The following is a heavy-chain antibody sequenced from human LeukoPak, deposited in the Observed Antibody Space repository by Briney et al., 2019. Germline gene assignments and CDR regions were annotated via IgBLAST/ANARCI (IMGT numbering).Heavy chain of an antibody. J-gene: IGHJ4*02. D-gene: IGHD3-22*01. V-gene: IGHV1-24*01. CDR3: ATAYGYYDSSGYYLPFDY. CDR1: GYTLTELS. CDR2: FDPEDGET. Sequence: ASVKVSCKVSGYTLTELSMHWVRQAPGKGLEWMGGFDPEDGETIYAQKFQGRVTMTEDTSTDTAYMELSSLRSEDTAVYYCATAYGYYDSSGYYLPFDYWGQGTLVTVSS.